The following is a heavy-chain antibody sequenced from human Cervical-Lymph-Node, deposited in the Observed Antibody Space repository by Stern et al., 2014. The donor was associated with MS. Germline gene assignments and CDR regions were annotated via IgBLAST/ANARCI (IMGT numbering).Heavy chain of an antibody. CDR2: INPNSGGT. D-gene: IGHD3-3*01. V-gene: IGHV1-2*02. CDR3: ARGSGTAYDLRGDY. J-gene: IGHJ4*01. Sequence: VQLVQSGAEAKAPGASVKVSCRASGHIFTDYYIHWVRQAPGQGLEWLGWINPNSGGTNYAQNFQGRVTMTRDTSISTAYMELRWLGYADTAVYYCARGSGTAYDLRGDYWGQGTLVTVSS. CDR1: GHIFTDYY.